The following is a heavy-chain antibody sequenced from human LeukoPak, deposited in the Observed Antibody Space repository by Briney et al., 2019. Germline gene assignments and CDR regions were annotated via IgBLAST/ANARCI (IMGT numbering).Heavy chain of an antibody. V-gene: IGHV3-74*01. Sequence: GGSLRLSCAASGFTFSSYWMHWVRQAPGKGMVWVSRINSVGSSTSYADSVKGRFTISRDNAKNTLYLQMNSLRAEDTAVYYCARATPITMIDYWGQGTLVTVSS. J-gene: IGHJ4*02. CDR1: GFTFSSYW. CDR2: INSVGSST. D-gene: IGHD3-22*01. CDR3: ARATPITMIDY.